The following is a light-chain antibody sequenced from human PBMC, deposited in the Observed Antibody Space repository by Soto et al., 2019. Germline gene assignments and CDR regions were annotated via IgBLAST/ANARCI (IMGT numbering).Light chain of an antibody. V-gene: IGKV1-5*03. Sequence: DIQMTQSPSTLSASVGDRVTITCRASQSINNWLAWYQQKPGKAPKLLIYEASSLESGVPSRFSGSVSGTEFTLTISSLQPDYFATYYFQQDNSYPRTFGQGTKVEIK. CDR3: QQDNSYPRT. CDR2: EAS. CDR1: QSINNW. J-gene: IGKJ1*01.